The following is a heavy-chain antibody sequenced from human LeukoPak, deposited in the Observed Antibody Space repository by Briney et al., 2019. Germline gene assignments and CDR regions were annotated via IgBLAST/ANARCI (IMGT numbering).Heavy chain of an antibody. J-gene: IGHJ4*02. Sequence: GRSLRLSCAASGFTFSSYAMHWVRQAPGKGLEWVAVISYDGSNKYYADSVKGRFTISRDNSKNTLYLQMNSLRAEDTAVYYCARAPASNTYYYDSSGYYGPYYFDYWGQGTLVTVSS. CDR1: GFTFSSYA. CDR3: ARAPASNTYYYDSSGYYGPYYFDY. D-gene: IGHD3-22*01. V-gene: IGHV3-30*04. CDR2: ISYDGSNK.